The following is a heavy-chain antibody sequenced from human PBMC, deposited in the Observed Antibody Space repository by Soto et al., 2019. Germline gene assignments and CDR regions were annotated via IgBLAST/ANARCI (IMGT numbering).Heavy chain of an antibody. CDR2: ISGSGGST. CDR1: GFTFSSYA. J-gene: IGHJ6*02. Sequence: GGSLRLSCAASGFTFSSYAMSWVRQAPGKGLEWVSAISGSGGSTYYADSVKGRFTISRDNSKNTLYLQMNSLRAEDTAVYYCRGYQLLSRYYYYVMDVWGQGTTVTVSS. D-gene: IGHD2-2*01. V-gene: IGHV3-23*01. CDR3: RGYQLLSRYYYYVMDV.